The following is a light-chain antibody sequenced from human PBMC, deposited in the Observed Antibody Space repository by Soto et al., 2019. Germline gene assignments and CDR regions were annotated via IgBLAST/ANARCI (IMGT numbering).Light chain of an antibody. J-gene: IGLJ1*01. V-gene: IGLV2-11*01. CDR3: CSYAGSDTYV. Sequence: QSALTQPRSVSGSPGQSVTISCTGTSSDVGGYSYVSWYQHHPGKAPKLMIYDVSKRPSGVPDRFSGSKSGNTASLTISGLQAEDEADYYCCSYAGSDTYVFGTGTKLTVL. CDR2: DVS. CDR1: SSDVGGYSY.